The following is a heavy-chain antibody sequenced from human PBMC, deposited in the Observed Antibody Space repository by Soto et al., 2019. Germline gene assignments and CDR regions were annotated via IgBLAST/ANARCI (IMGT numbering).Heavy chain of an antibody. D-gene: IGHD3-10*01. J-gene: IGHJ6*02. CDR1: GVTFSNCG. CDR3: AQGQTKEYGHYSYYRMNV. V-gene: IGHV3-23*01. CDR2: ISGAGGRI. Sequence: GGSLRLSSVVSGVTFSNCGMSWVRQAPGDGLEWVASISGAGGRIYNEHSVKGRVTISRDNSKNSGYLQVNRLRADDTDGDHCAQGQTKEYGHYSYYRMNVWGQGTKATVS.